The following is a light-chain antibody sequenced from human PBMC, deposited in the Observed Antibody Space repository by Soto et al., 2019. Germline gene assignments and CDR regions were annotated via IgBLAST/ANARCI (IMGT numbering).Light chain of an antibody. J-gene: IGKJ3*01. CDR1: QSISSY. Sequence: DIQMTQSPSSLSASVGDRVTITCRASQSISSYLNWYQQKPGKAPKVLIYAASSLQSGFPSRFSGSGSGTDFTLTISSLQPEDVATYYCQQSYSTPFTFGPGTKVDIK. V-gene: IGKV1-39*01. CDR3: QQSYSTPFT. CDR2: AAS.